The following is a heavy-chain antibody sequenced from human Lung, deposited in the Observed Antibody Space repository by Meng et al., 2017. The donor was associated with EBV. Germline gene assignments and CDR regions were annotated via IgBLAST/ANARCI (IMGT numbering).Heavy chain of an antibody. J-gene: IGHJ5*02. Sequence: QLDEVRPSAVTSSPPLSLTCTCAGGCIRHGGYFWGWLRPHPGQGLEWIWYIYYSGSTYCNPSLKSLVPLSVDTSKNQFSLKLSSVTAADTAVYYCARVVAGRYNWFDPWGQGTLVTVSS. D-gene: IGHD6-6*01. CDR2: IYYSGST. CDR1: GGCIRHGGYF. V-gene: IGHV4-31*01. CDR3: ARVVAGRYNWFDP.